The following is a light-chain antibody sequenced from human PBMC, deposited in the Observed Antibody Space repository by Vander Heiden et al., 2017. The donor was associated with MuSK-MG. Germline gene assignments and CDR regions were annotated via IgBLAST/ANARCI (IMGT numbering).Light chain of an antibody. CDR3: QQFEKLPWT. CDR2: DVS. Sequence: IQMTQSPSSLSASVGDRVTISCQASQEVGKYLNWYQHKPGQAPKVLIYDVSSLEIGVPSRFSGSGSGTDFTLTISSLQPEDIATYYCQQFEKLPWTFGQGTTVEIE. CDR1: QEVGKY. V-gene: IGKV1-33*01. J-gene: IGKJ1*01.